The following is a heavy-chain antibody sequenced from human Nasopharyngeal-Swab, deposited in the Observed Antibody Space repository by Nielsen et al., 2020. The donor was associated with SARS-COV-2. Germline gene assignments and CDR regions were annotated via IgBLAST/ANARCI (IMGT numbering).Heavy chain of an antibody. V-gene: IGHV4-39*07. Sequence: SETLSLTCTVSGGSISSYYWGWIRQPPGKGLEWIGSIYYSGSTYYNPSLKSRVTISVDTSKNQFSLKLSSVTAADTAVYYCTGKGIADENMDVWGQGTTVTVSS. J-gene: IGHJ6*02. CDR2: IYYSGST. CDR3: TGKGIADENMDV. D-gene: IGHD6-13*01. CDR1: GGSISSYY.